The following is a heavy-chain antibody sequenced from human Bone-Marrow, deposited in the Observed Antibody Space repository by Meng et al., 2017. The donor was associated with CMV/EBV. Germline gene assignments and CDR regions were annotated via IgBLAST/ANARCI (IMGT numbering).Heavy chain of an antibody. Sequence: GSLRLSCTVSGGSVSSGSYYWSWIRQPPGKGLEWIGYIYYSRSTNYNPSLKSRVTISVDTSKNQFSLKLSSVTAADTAVYYCARDPGAHYDFWSGYYSGYYYGMDVWGQGTTVTVSS. V-gene: IGHV4-61*01. CDR3: ARDPGAHYDFWSGYYSGYYYGMDV. CDR1: GGSVSSGSYY. J-gene: IGHJ6*02. CDR2: IYYSRST. D-gene: IGHD3-3*01.